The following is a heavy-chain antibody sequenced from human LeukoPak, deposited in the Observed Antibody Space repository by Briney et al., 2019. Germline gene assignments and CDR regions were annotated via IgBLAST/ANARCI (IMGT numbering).Heavy chain of an antibody. CDR3: AKVIAARDQGFDY. CDR1: GVTLSPYG. V-gene: IGHV3-30*18. Sequence: GGSLRLSCAASGVTLSPYGMHWVRQAPGKGLEWVAVISYEGGTQHYADSVKGRFIISRDNPRNTLYLQMNILRTEDTAVYYCAKVIAARDQGFDYWGQGTLVTVSS. D-gene: IGHD6-6*01. CDR2: ISYEGGTQ. J-gene: IGHJ4*02.